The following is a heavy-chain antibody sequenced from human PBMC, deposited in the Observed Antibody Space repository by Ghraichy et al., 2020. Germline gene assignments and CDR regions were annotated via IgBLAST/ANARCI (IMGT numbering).Heavy chain of an antibody. CDR2: MFYGGSS. CDR1: GGSVISKNYY. CDR3: ARQRIRPLFVE. D-gene: IGHD3-3*01. V-gene: IGHV4-39*01. J-gene: IGHJ4*02. Sequence: SETLSLTCTVSGGSVISKNYYWGWIRQARGKGLEWIGSMFYGGSSNYNSSLKSRVVMSVDTSKNQFSLKLSSVTDADTAIYYCARQRIRPLFVEWGQGTPVTVTS.